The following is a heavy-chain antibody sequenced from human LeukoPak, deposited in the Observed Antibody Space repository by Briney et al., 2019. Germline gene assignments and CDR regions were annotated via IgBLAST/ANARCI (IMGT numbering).Heavy chain of an antibody. D-gene: IGHD3-22*01. CDR2: INHSGST. V-gene: IGHV4-34*01. CDR3: ARLHLWDSSGYYFDY. Sequence: SSETLSLTCAVYGGSFSGYYWSWIRQPPGKGLEWIGEINHSGSTNYNPSLKSRVTISVDTSKNQFSLKLNSVTAADTAVYYCARLHLWDSSGYYFDYWGQGTLVTVSS. CDR1: GGSFSGYY. J-gene: IGHJ4*02.